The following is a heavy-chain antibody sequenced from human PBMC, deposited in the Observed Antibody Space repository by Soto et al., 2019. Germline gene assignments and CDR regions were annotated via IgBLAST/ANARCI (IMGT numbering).Heavy chain of an antibody. Sequence: GASVKVSCKASGYSFTSYGISWVRQAPGQGREWMGWISAYNGNTNYTQKLQGRVTMTTDTSTSTAYMELRSLRSDDTAVYYCARGLGMYYDFGGAFDIWGQGTMVTVSS. CDR2: ISAYNGNT. CDR1: GYSFTSYG. V-gene: IGHV1-18*04. J-gene: IGHJ3*02. D-gene: IGHD3-3*01. CDR3: ARGLGMYYDFGGAFDI.